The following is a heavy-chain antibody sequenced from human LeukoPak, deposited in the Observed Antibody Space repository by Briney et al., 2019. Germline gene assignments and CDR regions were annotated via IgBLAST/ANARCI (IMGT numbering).Heavy chain of an antibody. CDR2: VYYSGST. V-gene: IGHV4-39*01. J-gene: IGHJ4*02. CDR1: GGSISSSSYY. D-gene: IGHD3-10*01. CDR3: ARQIRITMVRGVTYPFDH. Sequence: SETLSLTCTVSGGSISSSSYYWGWIRQPPGKGLEWIGSVYYSGSTYYNPSLKSRVTISVDTSKNQFSLKLSSVTAADTAVYYCARQIRITMVRGVTYPFDHWGQGTLVTVSS.